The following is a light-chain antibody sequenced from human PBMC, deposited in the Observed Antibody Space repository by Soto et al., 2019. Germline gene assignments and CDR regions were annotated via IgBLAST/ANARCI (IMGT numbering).Light chain of an antibody. Sequence: DIQMTQSPSSLPASVGDRVTITCRASQSISSYLNWYQQKPGKAPKLLIYAASSLQSGVPSRFSGSGSGTDFTLTISSLQPEDFATYYCQQSYSTPITFGQGIRLEIK. V-gene: IGKV1-39*01. CDR3: QQSYSTPIT. CDR2: AAS. CDR1: QSISSY. J-gene: IGKJ5*01.